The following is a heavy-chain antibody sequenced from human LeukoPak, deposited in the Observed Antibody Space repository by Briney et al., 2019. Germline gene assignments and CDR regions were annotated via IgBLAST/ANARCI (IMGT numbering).Heavy chain of an antibody. CDR1: GLTFSSYA. V-gene: IGHV3-23*01. Sequence: PGGSLRLSCAASGLTFSSYAMSWVRQAPGKGLEWVSAISGSGGSTYYADSVKGRFTISRDNSKNTLYLQMNSLRAEDTAVYYCAKTDSRIVGAAHFDYWGQGTLVTVSS. CDR2: ISGSGGST. CDR3: AKTDSRIVGAAHFDY. D-gene: IGHD1-26*01. J-gene: IGHJ4*02.